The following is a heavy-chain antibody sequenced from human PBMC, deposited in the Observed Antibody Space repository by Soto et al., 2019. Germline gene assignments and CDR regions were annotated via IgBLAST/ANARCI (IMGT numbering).Heavy chain of an antibody. J-gene: IGHJ6*02. D-gene: IGHD3-3*01. CDR1: GYTFTGYY. Sequence: ASVKVSCKASGYTFTGYYMHWVRQAPGQGLEWMGWINPNSGGTNYAQKFEGRVTMTRDTSISTAYMELSRLRSDDTAVYYCAPLWSGYSYYYYGMDVWRQGTTVTVSS. V-gene: IGHV1-2*02. CDR3: APLWSGYSYYYYGMDV. CDR2: INPNSGGT.